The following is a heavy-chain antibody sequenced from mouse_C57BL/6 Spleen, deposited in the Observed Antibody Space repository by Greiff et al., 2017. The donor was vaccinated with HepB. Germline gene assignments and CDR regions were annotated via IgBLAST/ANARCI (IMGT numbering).Heavy chain of an antibody. D-gene: IGHD2-3*01. CDR2: INPNNGGT. J-gene: IGHJ3*01. CDR1: GYTFTDYY. CDR3: AGALDGYPPGFAY. Sequence: EVQLQQSGPELVKPGASVKISCKASGYTFTDYYMNWVKQSHGKSLEWIGDINPNNGGTSYNQKFKGKATLTVDKSSSTAYMELRSLTSEDSAVYYCAGALDGYPPGFAYWGQGTLVTVSA. V-gene: IGHV1-26*01.